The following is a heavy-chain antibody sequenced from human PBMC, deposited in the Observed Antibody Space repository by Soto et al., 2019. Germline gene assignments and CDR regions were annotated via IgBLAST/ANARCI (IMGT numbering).Heavy chain of an antibody. CDR3: ARGLTMIPGRYYFDY. CDR2: IIPIFGTA. J-gene: IGHJ4*02. CDR1: GGTFSSYA. V-gene: IGHV1-69*13. D-gene: IGHD3-22*01. Sequence: ASVKVSCKASGGTFSSYAISWVRQAPGQGLEWMGGIIPIFGTANYAQKFQGRVTITADESTSTAYMELSSLRSEDTAVYYCARGLTMIPGRYYFDYWGQGTLVTVSS.